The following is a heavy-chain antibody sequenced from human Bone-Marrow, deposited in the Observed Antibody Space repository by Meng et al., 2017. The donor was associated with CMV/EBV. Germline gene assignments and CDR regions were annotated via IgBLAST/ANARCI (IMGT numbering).Heavy chain of an antibody. CDR1: GGSFSGYY. D-gene: IGHD6-19*01. J-gene: IGHJ4*02. V-gene: IGHV4-34*01. Sequence: SETLSLTCAVYGGSFSGYYWSWIRQPPGKGLEWIGEINHSGSTNYNPSLKSRVTISVDTSKNQFSLKLSSVTAADTAVYYCARATHPGGIAVAAPPINFDYWGQGTLVTVSS. CDR3: ARATHPGGIAVAAPPINFDY. CDR2: INHSGST.